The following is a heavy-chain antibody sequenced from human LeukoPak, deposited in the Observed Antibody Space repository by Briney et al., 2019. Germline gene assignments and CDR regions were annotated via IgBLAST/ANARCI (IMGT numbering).Heavy chain of an antibody. J-gene: IGHJ6*03. D-gene: IGHD2-2*01. CDR1: GFTFSNYA. CDR3: ARGPIYCGSTSCYAQYYYYYMAV. CDR2: ISFDGSNK. Sequence: GSLRLSCAASGFTFSNYAMHWVRQAPGEGLEWVAVISFDGSNKYYADSVKGRFTISRDNSKNTLYLQMNSLRAEDTAVYYCARGPIYCGSTSCYAQYYYYYMAVWGKGTTVTVSS. V-gene: IGHV3-30*14.